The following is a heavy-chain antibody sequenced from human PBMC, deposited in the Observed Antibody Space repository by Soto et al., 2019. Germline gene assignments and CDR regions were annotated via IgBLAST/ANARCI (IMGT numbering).Heavy chain of an antibody. V-gene: IGHV5-51*01. J-gene: IGHJ4*02. CDR1: GYSFTSYW. CDR2: IYPGDSDT. Sequence: PGESLKISCKGSGYSFTSYWIAWVRQMPGKGLEWMGIIYPGDSDTRYSPSFQGQVTISVDKSISTAYLQWSSLKASDTAMYYYARSGYSSRWYGDYWGQGTPVTVSS. D-gene: IGHD6-13*01. CDR3: ARSGYSSRWYGDY.